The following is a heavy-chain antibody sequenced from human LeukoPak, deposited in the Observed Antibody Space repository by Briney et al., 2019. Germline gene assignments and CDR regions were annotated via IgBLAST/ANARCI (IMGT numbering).Heavy chain of an antibody. J-gene: IGHJ6*02. CDR3: ARDGRRMGATTYPYYYYYGMDV. V-gene: IGHV1-46*01. CDR1: GYTFTSYY. CDR2: INPSGGST. Sequence: ASVKVSCKASGYTFTSYYMHWVRQAPGQGLEWMGIINPSGGSTSYAQKFQGRVTITADKSTSTAYMELSSLRSDDTAVYYCARDGRRMGATTYPYYYYYGMDVWGQGTTVTVSS. D-gene: IGHD1-26*01.